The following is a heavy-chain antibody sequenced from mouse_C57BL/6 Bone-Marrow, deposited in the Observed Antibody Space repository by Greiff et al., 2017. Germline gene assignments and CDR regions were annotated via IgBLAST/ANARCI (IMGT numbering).Heavy chain of an antibody. CDR2: IYPRSGNN. V-gene: IGHV1-81*01. Sequence: QVQLQQSGAELARPGASVKLSCKASGYTFTSYGISWVKQRTGQGLEWIGEIYPRSGNNYYNEKFKGKATLTADKSSSTAYMELRSLTSEDSAVYFCARRYYGSSYWYFDVWGTGTTVTVSS. CDR1: GYTFTSYG. J-gene: IGHJ1*03. CDR3: ARRYYGSSYWYFDV. D-gene: IGHD1-1*01.